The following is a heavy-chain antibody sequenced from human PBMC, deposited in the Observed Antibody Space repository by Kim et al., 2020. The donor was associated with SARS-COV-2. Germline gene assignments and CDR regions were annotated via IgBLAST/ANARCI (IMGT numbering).Heavy chain of an antibody. CDR2: ISAYNGNT. J-gene: IGHJ6*02. D-gene: IGHD3-9*01. Sequence: ASVKVSCKASGYTFTSYGISWVRQAPGQGLEWMGWISAYNGNTNYAQKLQGRVTMTTDTSTSTAYMELRSLRSDDTAVYYCARENYDILTGYYNYYYYGMDVWGQGTTVTVSS. CDR3: ARENYDILTGYYNYYYYGMDV. CDR1: GYTFTSYG. V-gene: IGHV1-18*01.